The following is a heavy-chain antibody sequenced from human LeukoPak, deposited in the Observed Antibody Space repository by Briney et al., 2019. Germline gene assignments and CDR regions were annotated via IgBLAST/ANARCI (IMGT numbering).Heavy chain of an antibody. CDR2: ISYDGSYK. CDR1: GFTFSSYS. Sequence: GGSLRLSRAASGFTFSSYSIHWGRQAPGKGLGWVAIISYDGSYKYYADSVKGRFTISRDNSKNTLSLQVNTLRAEDTAVYYCARRESSGWYVDYWGQGTLVTVSS. J-gene: IGHJ4*02. V-gene: IGHV3-30*04. CDR3: ARRESSGWYVDY. D-gene: IGHD6-19*01.